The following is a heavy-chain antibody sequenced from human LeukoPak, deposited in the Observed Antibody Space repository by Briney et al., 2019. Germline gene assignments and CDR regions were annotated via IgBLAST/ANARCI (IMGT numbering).Heavy chain of an antibody. CDR2: INPSGGTT. J-gene: IGHJ4*02. V-gene: IGHV1-46*01. Sequence: GASVKVSCKASGYTFTSHYIHWVRQAPGQGLEWMGTINPSGGTTSYAQKFQGRVTMTRDTSTSTVYMELRSLRSEDTAVYYCARDWGELVGATYMFNYWGQGTQVTVSP. CDR3: ARDWGELVGATYMFNY. D-gene: IGHD1-26*01. CDR1: GYTFTSHY.